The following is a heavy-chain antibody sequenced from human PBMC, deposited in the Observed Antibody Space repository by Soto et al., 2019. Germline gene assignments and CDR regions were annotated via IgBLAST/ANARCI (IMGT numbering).Heavy chain of an antibody. CDR1: GFTLNSYW. CDR2: INSDGSST. Sequence: EVQLVESGGDLVQPGGSLRLSCAASGFTLNSYWMYWVRQAPGKGLIWVSRINSDGSSTSYADSVKGRFTISRDNAKNTLYLQMNSLRAEDTAVYYCARGGYGDYYYYHYYMDVWGKGTTVTVSS. D-gene: IGHD4-17*01. CDR3: ARGGYGDYYYYHYYMDV. J-gene: IGHJ6*03. V-gene: IGHV3-74*01.